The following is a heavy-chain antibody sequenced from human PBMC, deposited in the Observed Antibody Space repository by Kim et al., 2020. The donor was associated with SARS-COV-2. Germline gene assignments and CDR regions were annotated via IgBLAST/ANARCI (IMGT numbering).Heavy chain of an antibody. D-gene: IGHD2-2*01. CDR3: ARDRHCSSTSCYEGGWFDP. CDR2: IIPILGIA. CDR1: GGTFSSYA. Sequence: SVKVSCKASGGTFSSYAISWVRQAPGQGLEWMGRIIPILGIANYAQKFQGRVTITADKSTSTAYMELSSLRSEDTAVYYCARDRHCSSTSCYEGGWFDPWGQGTLVTVSS. J-gene: IGHJ5*02. V-gene: IGHV1-69*04.